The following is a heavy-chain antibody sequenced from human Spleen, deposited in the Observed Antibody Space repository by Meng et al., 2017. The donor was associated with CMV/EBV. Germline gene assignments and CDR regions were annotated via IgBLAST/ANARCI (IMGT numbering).Heavy chain of an antibody. J-gene: IGHJ4*02. CDR2: TYYRSRWYN. Sequence: VSSNFAAWNWIRQSPSRGLEWLGRTYYRSRWYNEYAVSVKSRITINPDTSNNQFSLHLSSVTPEDTAVYYCARDAQRDMATSGFDYWGPGTLVTVSS. V-gene: IGHV6-1*01. D-gene: IGHD5-24*01. CDR3: ARDAQRDMATSGFDY. CDR1: VSSNFAA.